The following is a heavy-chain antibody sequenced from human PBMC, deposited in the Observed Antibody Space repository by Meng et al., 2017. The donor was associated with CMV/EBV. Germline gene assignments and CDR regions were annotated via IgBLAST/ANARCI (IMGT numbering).Heavy chain of an antibody. J-gene: IGHJ6*02. CDR3: VRVSQPRYYYYGMDV. D-gene: IGHD1-1*01. CDR2: INHSGST. CDR1: GGSFSGYY. Sequence: TLSLTCAVYGGSFSGYYWSWIRQPPGKGLEWIGEINHSGSTNYNPSLESRVTISVDTSKERFSLNLSALTAADTAVYYCVRVSQPRYYYYGMDVWGQGTTVTVSS. V-gene: IGHV4-34*01.